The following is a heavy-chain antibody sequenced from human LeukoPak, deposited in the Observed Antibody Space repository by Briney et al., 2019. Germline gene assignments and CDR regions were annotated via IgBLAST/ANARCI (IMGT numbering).Heavy chain of an antibody. CDR1: GFTFDDYA. V-gene: IGHV3-43*02. Sequence: GGSLRLSCAASGFTFDDYAMHWVRQAPGKGLEWVSLISGEGGSTYYSDSVKGRFTISRDNSKNSPYLQMNSLRTEDTALYYCVPENIRSGSGSYLWGQGTLVTVSS. D-gene: IGHD3-10*01. J-gene: IGHJ4*02. CDR3: VPENIRSGSGSYL. CDR2: ISGEGGST.